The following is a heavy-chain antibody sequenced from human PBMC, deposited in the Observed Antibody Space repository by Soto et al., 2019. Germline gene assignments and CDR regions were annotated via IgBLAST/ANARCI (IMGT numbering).Heavy chain of an antibody. CDR2: IYYSGST. D-gene: IGHD3-3*01. Sequence: SETLSLTCTVSGGSISSGGYYWSWIRQHPGKGLEWIGYIYYSGSTYYNPSLKSRVTISVDTSKNQFSLKLSSVTAADKAVYYCGRDRRNYDFWSGYYIGGSFHYSGPGTMATVYS. V-gene: IGHV4-31*03. CDR1: GGSISSGGYY. CDR3: GRDRRNYDFWSGYYIGGSFHY. J-gene: IGHJ4*02.